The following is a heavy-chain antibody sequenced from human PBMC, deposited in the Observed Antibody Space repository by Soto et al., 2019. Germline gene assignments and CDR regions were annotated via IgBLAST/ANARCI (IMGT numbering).Heavy chain of an antibody. V-gene: IGHV4-39*01. Sequence: QLQLQESGPGLVKPSETLSLTCTVSGGSISSSRYYWGWIRQPPGKGLEWIGSVYSGGDTYYNPSLKSRVTISVDTSKNQFSLKLSSVTAADTAVYYCARLKGSGMFFDLWGRGTLVTVSS. CDR1: GGSISSSRYY. D-gene: IGHD6-19*01. CDR2: VYSGGDT. J-gene: IGHJ2*01. CDR3: ARLKGSGMFFDL.